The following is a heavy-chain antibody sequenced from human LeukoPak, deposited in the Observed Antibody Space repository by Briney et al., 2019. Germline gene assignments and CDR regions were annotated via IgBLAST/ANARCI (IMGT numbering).Heavy chain of an antibody. D-gene: IGHD6-13*01. Sequence: ASVKVSCKASGYTFTSYYMHWVRQAPGQGLEWMGIINPSGGSTSYAQKFQGRVTMTRDTSKSTVYMELSSLRSEDTAVYYCAREADIAAAGGYFDYWGQGTLVTVSS. V-gene: IGHV1-46*01. CDR3: AREADIAAAGGYFDY. J-gene: IGHJ4*02. CDR1: GYTFTSYY. CDR2: INPSGGST.